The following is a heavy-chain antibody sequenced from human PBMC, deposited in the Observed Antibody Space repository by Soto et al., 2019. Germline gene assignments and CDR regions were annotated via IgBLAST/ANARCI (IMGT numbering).Heavy chain of an antibody. CDR2: ISGSGGST. D-gene: IGHD6-13*01. V-gene: IGHV3-23*01. CDR1: GFTFSSYA. Sequence: GGSLRLSCAASGFTFSSYAMSWVRQAPGKGLEWVSAISGSGGSTYYADSVKGRSTISRDNSKNTLYLQMNSLRAEDTAVYYCAKSGQYSSSWYPDYWGQGTLVTVSS. J-gene: IGHJ4*02. CDR3: AKSGQYSSSWYPDY.